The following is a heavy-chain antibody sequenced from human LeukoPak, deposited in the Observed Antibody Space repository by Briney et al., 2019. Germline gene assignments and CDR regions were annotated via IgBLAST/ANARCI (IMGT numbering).Heavy chain of an antibody. Sequence: GGSLRLSCAASGFTFSSYSMNWVRQAPGKGLEWVSSISSSSSYIYYADSVKDRFTISRDNAKNSLYLQMNSLRAEDTAVYYCARDYRGYSYGFFDYWGQGTLVTVSS. CDR3: ARDYRGYSYGFFDY. J-gene: IGHJ4*02. CDR1: GFTFSSYS. V-gene: IGHV3-21*01. CDR2: ISSSSSYI. D-gene: IGHD5-18*01.